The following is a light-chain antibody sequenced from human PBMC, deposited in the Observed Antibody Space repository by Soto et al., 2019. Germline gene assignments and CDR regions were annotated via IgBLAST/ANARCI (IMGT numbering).Light chain of an antibody. CDR1: SSDVGGYNY. CDR3: CSYAGSYTPRG. V-gene: IGLV2-11*01. Sequence: QSALPQPRSVSGSPGQSVTISCTGTSSDVGGYNYVSWYQQHPGKAPKLMIYDVSKRPSRVPDRFSGSKSGNTASLTISGLQAEDDADYYCCSYAGSYTPRGFGTGTKVTVL. J-gene: IGLJ1*01. CDR2: DVS.